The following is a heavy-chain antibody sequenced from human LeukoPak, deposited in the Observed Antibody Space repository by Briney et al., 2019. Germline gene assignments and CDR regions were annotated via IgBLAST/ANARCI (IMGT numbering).Heavy chain of an antibody. V-gene: IGHV1-2*02. Sequence: ASVKVSCKASGYTFTSYGISWVRQAPGQGLEWMGWINPNSGGTNYAQKFQGRVTMTRDTSISTAYMELNRLRSDDTAVYYCARAYTSPNGPYWGQGTLVTVSS. CDR1: GYTFTSYG. D-gene: IGHD3-16*01. J-gene: IGHJ4*02. CDR2: INPNSGGT. CDR3: ARAYTSPNGPY.